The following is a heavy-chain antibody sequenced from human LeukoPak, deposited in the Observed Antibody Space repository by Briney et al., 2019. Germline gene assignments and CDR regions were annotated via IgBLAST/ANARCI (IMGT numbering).Heavy chain of an antibody. Sequence: PGGSLRLSCAASGFTFSSYGMHWVRQAPGKGLEWVAVIWYDGSNKYYADSVKGRFTISRDNAKNSLYLQMNSLRAEDTAVYYCARDSAGTTGYWGQGTLVTVSS. V-gene: IGHV3-33*01. CDR3: ARDSAGTTGY. CDR1: GFTFSSYG. D-gene: IGHD1-7*01. J-gene: IGHJ4*02. CDR2: IWYDGSNK.